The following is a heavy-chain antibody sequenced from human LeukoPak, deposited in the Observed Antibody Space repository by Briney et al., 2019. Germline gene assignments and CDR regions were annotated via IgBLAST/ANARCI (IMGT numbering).Heavy chain of an antibody. V-gene: IGHV4-34*01. Sequence: SETLSLTCGVYGGAFSGYYWSWIRQPPGKGLEWIGEINPRGSTNYNPSLKSRVTLSADTSKNQFSLTLNSVTAADTAVYYCARRRLGYYFDYWGQGTLVTVSS. D-gene: IGHD5-24*01. CDR3: ARRRLGYYFDY. J-gene: IGHJ4*02. CDR1: GGAFSGYY. CDR2: INPRGST.